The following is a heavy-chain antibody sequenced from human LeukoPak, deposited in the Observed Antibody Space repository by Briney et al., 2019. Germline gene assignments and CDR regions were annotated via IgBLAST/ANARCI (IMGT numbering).Heavy chain of an antibody. D-gene: IGHD1-26*01. CDR1: GYTFTSSY. Sequence: GASVKVSCKASGYTFTSSYINWVRQAPGQRLEWMGWISAYNGRTNYAQKFQGRVTMTTDSSTSTAYMDLTSLRSDDTAVYYCARGGTYYPCIDYGGQGTLVTVSS. V-gene: IGHV1-18*01. CDR2: ISAYNGRT. J-gene: IGHJ4*02. CDR3: ARGGTYYPCIDY.